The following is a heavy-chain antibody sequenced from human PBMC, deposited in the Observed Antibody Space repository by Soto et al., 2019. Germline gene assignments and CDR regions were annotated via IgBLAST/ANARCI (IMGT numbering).Heavy chain of an antibody. D-gene: IGHD2-2*01. CDR2: ISYDGSNK. Sequence: HPGGSLRLSCAASGFTFSSYAMHWVRQAPGKGLEWVAVISYDGSNKYYADSVKGRFTISRDNSKNTLYLQMNSLRAEDTAVYYCVRVACRSTSCPIDYWGQGTLVTVSS. V-gene: IGHV3-30-3*01. J-gene: IGHJ4*02. CDR1: GFTFSSYA. CDR3: VRVACRSTSCPIDY.